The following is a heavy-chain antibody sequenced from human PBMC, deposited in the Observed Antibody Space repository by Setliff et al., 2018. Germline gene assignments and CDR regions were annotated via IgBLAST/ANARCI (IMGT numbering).Heavy chain of an antibody. CDR2: IRYDGTYK. CDR3: AKPRLELRWGFEY. CDR1: GFAFSTYG. J-gene: IGHJ4*02. D-gene: IGHD3-16*01. V-gene: IGHV3-30*02. Sequence: PGGSLRLSCAASGFAFSTYGMHWVRQAPGKGLEWVAFIRYDGTYKYFADSVQGRFIIFRDGSKNTLYLQMDSLRGEDTAVYYCAKPRLELRWGFEYWGQGTPVTVSS.